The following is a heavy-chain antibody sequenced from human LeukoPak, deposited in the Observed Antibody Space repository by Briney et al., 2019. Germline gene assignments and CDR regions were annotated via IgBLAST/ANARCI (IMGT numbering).Heavy chain of an antibody. V-gene: IGHV1-2*02. Sequence: ASVKVSCKASGYTFTSYGISWVRQAPGQGLEWMGWINPNSGGTNYAQKFQGRVTMTRDTSISTAYMELSRLTSDDTAIYYCARGSVLGGYYYYMDVWGKGTTVTVSS. CDR3: ARGSVLGGYYYYMDV. J-gene: IGHJ6*03. CDR1: GYTFTSYG. D-gene: IGHD3-16*01. CDR2: INPNSGGT.